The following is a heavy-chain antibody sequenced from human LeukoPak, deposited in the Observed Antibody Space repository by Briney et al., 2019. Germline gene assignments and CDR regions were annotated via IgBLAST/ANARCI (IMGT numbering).Heavy chain of an antibody. Sequence: SETLSLTCTVSGGSISSYYWSWIRQPPGKGLEWIGYIYTSGSTNYNPSLKSRVTISVDTSKNQFSLKLSSVTAADTAVYYCARRRGYSYGYEQRGYYFDYWGQGTLVTVSS. V-gene: IGHV4-4*09. CDR3: ARRRGYSYGYEQRGYYFDY. CDR1: GGSISSYY. CDR2: IYTSGST. D-gene: IGHD5-18*01. J-gene: IGHJ4*02.